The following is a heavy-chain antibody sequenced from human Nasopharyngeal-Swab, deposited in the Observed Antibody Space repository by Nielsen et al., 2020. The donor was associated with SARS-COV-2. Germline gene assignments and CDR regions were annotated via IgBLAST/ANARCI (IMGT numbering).Heavy chain of an antibody. D-gene: IGHD2-2*01. CDR2: ISSSGSTI. Sequence: WIRQPPGKGLEWVSYISSSGSTIYYADSVKGRFTISRDNAKNSLYLQMNSLRAEDTAVYYCAKTPTGAINDPYIVVVPAAPPHLDYWGQGTLVTVSS. J-gene: IGHJ4*02. V-gene: IGHV3-11*01. CDR3: AKTPTGAINDPYIVVVPAAPPHLDY.